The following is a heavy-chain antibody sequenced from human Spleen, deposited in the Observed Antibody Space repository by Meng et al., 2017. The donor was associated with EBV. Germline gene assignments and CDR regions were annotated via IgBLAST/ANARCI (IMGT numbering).Heavy chain of an antibody. CDR2: INPNSGGT. D-gene: IGHD1-26*01. J-gene: IGHJ4*02. V-gene: IGHV1-2*06. Sequence: QVTLVQYGAEVKKPGASVKVSCKASGYNFPDYDIHWVRQAPAQGLEWMGRINPNSGGTNSAQKFQGRVTMTRGTSVSTAYMELSRLTSDDTAVYYCARYVGLRDFDYWGQGTLVTVSS. CDR3: ARYVGLRDFDY. CDR1: GYNFPDYD.